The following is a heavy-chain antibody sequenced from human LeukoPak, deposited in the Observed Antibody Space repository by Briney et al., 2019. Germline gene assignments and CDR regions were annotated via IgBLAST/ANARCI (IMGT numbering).Heavy chain of an antibody. V-gene: IGHV3-33*08. Sequence: PGGSLRLSCVASGFTFSSYWMHWVRQAPGKGLEWVAVIWYDGSPKYYPDSVKGRFTISRDNAKNSLYLQMNSLRAEDTAVYYCARDAVAGISVDWGQGTLVTVSS. CDR1: GFTFSSYW. J-gene: IGHJ4*02. CDR2: IWYDGSPK. D-gene: IGHD6-19*01. CDR3: ARDAVAGISVD.